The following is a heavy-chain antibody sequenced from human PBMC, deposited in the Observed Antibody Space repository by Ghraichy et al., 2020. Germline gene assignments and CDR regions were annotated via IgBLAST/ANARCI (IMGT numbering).Heavy chain of an antibody. J-gene: IGHJ4*02. CDR1: GFTFSSYS. Sequence: GSLNISCAASGFTFSSYSMNWVRQAPGKGLEWVSYISSSISTIYYADSVKGRFTISRDNAKNSLYLQMNSLRAEDTAVYYCARERGSSSSGGVYYFDYWGQGTLVTVSS. D-gene: IGHD6-6*01. CDR3: ARERGSSSSGGVYYFDY. CDR2: ISSSISTI. V-gene: IGHV3-48*01.